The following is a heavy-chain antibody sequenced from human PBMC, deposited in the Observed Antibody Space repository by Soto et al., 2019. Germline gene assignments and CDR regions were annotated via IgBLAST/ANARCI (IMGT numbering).Heavy chain of an antibody. CDR2: ILPIFGTA. J-gene: IGHJ5*02. CDR1: GGTFSSYG. V-gene: IGHV1-69*13. CDR3: ARGYYDSSGYYPHWFDP. D-gene: IGHD3-22*01. Sequence: SVKVSCKASGGTFSSYGISWVRQAPGQGLEWMGGILPIFGTANPAQKFQGRVTITADESTSTAYMELSSLRSEDTAVYYCARGYYDSSGYYPHWFDPWGQGTLVTVYS.